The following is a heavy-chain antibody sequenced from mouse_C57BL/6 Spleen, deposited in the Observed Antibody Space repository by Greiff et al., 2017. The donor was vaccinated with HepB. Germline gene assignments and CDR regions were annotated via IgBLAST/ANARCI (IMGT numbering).Heavy chain of an antibody. J-gene: IGHJ1*03. V-gene: IGHV5-17*01. Sequence: EVMLVESGGGLVKPGGSLKLSCAASGFTFSDYGMHWVRQAPEKGLEWVAYISSGSSTIYYADTVKGRFTISRDNAKNTLFLQMTSLRSEDTAMYYCARNYYYGSSYGYWYFDVWGTGTTVTVSS. D-gene: IGHD1-1*01. CDR2: ISSGSSTI. CDR1: GFTFSDYG. CDR3: ARNYYYGSSYGYWYFDV.